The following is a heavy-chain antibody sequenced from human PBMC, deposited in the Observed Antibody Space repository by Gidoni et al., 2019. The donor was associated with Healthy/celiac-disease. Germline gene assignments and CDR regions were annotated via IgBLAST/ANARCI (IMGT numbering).Heavy chain of an antibody. Sequence: QVQLVESGGGVVQPGRSLRLSCAASGFTFSSYGMHWVRQAPGKGLEWVAVIWYDGSNKYYADSVKGRFTISRDNSKNTLYLQMNSLRAEDTAVYYCARDRGSSNGDDPWGQGTLVTVSS. CDR3: ARDRGSSNGDDP. J-gene: IGHJ5*02. CDR2: IWYDGSNK. V-gene: IGHV3-33*01. D-gene: IGHD3-10*01. CDR1: GFTFSSYG.